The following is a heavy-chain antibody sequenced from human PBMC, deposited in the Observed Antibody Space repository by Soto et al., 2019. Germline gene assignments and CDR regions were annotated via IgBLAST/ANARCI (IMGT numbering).Heavy chain of an antibody. D-gene: IGHD6-13*01. CDR2: INPNSGGT. J-gene: IGHJ5*02. Sequence: ASVKVSCKASGYTFTGYYMHWVRQAPGQGLEWMGWINPNSGGTNYAQKFQGWVTMTRDTSISTAYMELSRLRSDDTAVYYCARDGRSLDSSSWLPSIDPWGREPWSPSPQ. CDR1: GYTFTGYY. CDR3: ARDGRSLDSSSWLPSIDP. V-gene: IGHV1-2*04.